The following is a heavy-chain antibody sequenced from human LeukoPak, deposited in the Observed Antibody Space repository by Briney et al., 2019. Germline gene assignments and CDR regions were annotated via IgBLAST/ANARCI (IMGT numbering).Heavy chain of an antibody. J-gene: IGHJ4*02. CDR1: GFTVSSNY. Sequence: PGGSLRLSWAASGFTVSSNYMSWVRQAPGKGLEWVSYISSSSSTIYYADSVKGRFTISRDNAKNSLYLQMNSLRAEDTAVYYCARGAYYYEDWGQGTLVTVSS. CDR3: ARGAYYYED. D-gene: IGHD3-22*01. CDR2: ISSSSSTI. V-gene: IGHV3-48*01.